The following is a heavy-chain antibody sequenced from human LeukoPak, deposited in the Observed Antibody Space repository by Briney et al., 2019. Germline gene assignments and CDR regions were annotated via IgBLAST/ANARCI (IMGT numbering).Heavy chain of an antibody. D-gene: IGHD3-10*01. CDR3: ARSTFGAGSKPYYFDY. V-gene: IGHV3-11*01. CDR2: ISRSGSTK. CDR1: GFTFSDYN. J-gene: IGHJ4*02. Sequence: GGSLRLSCAASGFTFSDYNTRWIRQAPGKGLEWVSSISRSGSTKYYADSVKGRFTISRDNAKNSLFLQMNSLRAEDTAVYYCARSTFGAGSKPYYFDYWGQGTLVTVSS.